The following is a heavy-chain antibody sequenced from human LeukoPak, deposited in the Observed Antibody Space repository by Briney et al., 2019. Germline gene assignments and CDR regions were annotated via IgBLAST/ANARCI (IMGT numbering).Heavy chain of an antibody. CDR1: GGSISSGDYY. CDR2: IYHSGST. J-gene: IGHJ4*02. CDR3: ARVLTIFGHITPYFDY. V-gene: IGHV4-39*07. Sequence: TSQTLSLTCTVSGGSISSGDYYWGWIRQPPGKGLEWIGSIYHSGSTYYNPSLKSRVTISVDTSKNQFSLKLSSVTAADTAVYYCARVLTIFGHITPYFDYWGQGTLVTVSS. D-gene: IGHD3-3*01.